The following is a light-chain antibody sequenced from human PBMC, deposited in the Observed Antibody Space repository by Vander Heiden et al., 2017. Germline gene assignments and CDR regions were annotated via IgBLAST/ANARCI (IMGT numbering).Light chain of an antibody. Sequence: SSELPQAPTVSVALGQTVRITCQGDSLRTCYASWYRQRPGQAPVLVSYGKNIRPSGIPDRFSGSTSGNTASLTITGTQAEDEADYDCYSRDSSGNHWVFGGGTKLTVL. CDR2: GKN. CDR1: SLRTCY. V-gene: IGLV3-19*01. J-gene: IGLJ3*02. CDR3: YSRDSSGNHWV.